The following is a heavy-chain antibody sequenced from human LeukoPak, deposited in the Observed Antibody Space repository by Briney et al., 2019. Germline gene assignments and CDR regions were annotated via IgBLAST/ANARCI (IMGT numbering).Heavy chain of an antibody. D-gene: IGHD6-13*01. Sequence: SETLSLTCTVSGGSISSYYWSWIRQPPGKGLEWIGYIYYSGSTNYNPSPKSRVTISVDTSKNQFSLKLSSVTAADTAVYYCARQQQLQYGGAFDIWGQGTMVTVSS. V-gene: IGHV4-59*01. CDR2: IYYSGST. J-gene: IGHJ3*02. CDR1: GGSISSYY. CDR3: ARQQQLQYGGAFDI.